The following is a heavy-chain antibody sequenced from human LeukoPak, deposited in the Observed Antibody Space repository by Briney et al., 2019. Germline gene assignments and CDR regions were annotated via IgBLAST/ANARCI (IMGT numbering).Heavy chain of an antibody. CDR1: GYTFTGYC. J-gene: IGHJ4*02. CDR2: INPNSGGT. CDR3: ARGAWIQGPHDY. V-gene: IGHV1-2*02. Sequence: ASVKVSCKASGYTFTGYCMHWVRQAPGQGLEWMGWINPNSGGTNYAQKFQGRVTMTRDTSISTAYMELSRLRSDDTAVYYCARGAWIQGPHDYWGQGTLVTVSS. D-gene: IGHD5-18*01.